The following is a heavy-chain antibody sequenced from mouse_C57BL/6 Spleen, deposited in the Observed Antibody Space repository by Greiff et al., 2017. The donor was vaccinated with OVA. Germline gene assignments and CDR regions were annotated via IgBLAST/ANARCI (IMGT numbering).Heavy chain of an antibody. Sequence: QVQLQQPGAELVKPGASVKMSCKASGYTFTSYWITWVKQRPGQGLEWIGEIYPGSGSTNYNEKFKSKATLTVDTSSSTAYMQLISLTSEDSAVYYCAREEDYYGSSPSWFAYWGQGTLVTVSA. CDR1: GYTFTSYW. J-gene: IGHJ3*01. D-gene: IGHD1-1*01. CDR3: AREEDYYGSSPSWFAY. CDR2: IYPGSGST. V-gene: IGHV1-55*01.